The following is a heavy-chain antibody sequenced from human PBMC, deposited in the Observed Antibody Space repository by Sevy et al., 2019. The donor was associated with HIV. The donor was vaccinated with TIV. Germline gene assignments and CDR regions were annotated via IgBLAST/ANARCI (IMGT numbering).Heavy chain of an antibody. V-gene: IGHV3-33*08. J-gene: IGHJ6*02. CDR1: GFTFSTYT. D-gene: IGHD2-2*01. CDR2: IWYDGSNK. CDR3: ARDPCSSTNCYLYYGMDV. Sequence: GGSLRLSCAASGFTFSTYTMNWVRQAPGKGLEWVAVIWYDGSNKYYADSVKGRFTISRDNSKNTLYLQMNSLRAEDTAVYYCARDPCSSTNCYLYYGMDVWGQWTTVTISS.